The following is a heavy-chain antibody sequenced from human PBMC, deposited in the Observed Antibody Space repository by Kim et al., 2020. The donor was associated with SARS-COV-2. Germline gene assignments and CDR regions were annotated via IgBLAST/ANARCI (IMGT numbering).Heavy chain of an antibody. D-gene: IGHD6-19*01. J-gene: IGHJ4*02. V-gene: IGHV4-39*07. Sequence: SETLSLTCTVSGGSISSSSYYWGWIRQPPGKGLEWIGSIYYSGSTYYNPSLKSRVTISVDTSKNQFSLKLSSVTAADTAVYYCARDRRSSGWSAGGDYWGQGTLVTVSS. CDR2: IYYSGST. CDR3: ARDRRSSGWSAGGDY. CDR1: GGSISSSSYY.